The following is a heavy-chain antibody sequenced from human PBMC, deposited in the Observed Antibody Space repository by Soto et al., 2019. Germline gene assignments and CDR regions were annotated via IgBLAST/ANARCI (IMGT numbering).Heavy chain of an antibody. CDR2: IRSKANSYAT. J-gene: IGHJ3*02. CDR3: TRHDGPLVVVGRDNAFDI. CDR1: GFTFSGSA. V-gene: IGHV3-73*01. D-gene: IGHD2-2*01. Sequence: GGSLRLSCAASGFTFSGSAMHWVRQASGKGLEWVGRIRSKANSYATAYAASVKGRFTISRDDSKNTAYLQMNSLKTEETAVYYCTRHDGPLVVVGRDNAFDIWGQGTMVTVSS.